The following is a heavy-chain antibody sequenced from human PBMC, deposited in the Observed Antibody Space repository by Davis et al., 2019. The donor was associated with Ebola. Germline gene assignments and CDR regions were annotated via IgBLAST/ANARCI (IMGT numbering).Heavy chain of an antibody. V-gene: IGHV3-7*01. CDR2: IKQDGSEK. CDR3: ARDLRAG. CDR1: GFTFSSYW. J-gene: IGHJ4*02. Sequence: GGSLRLSCVASGFTFSSYWMSWVRQAPGKGLEWVANIKQDGSEKYYVDSVKGRFTISRDNAKNSLYLQMNSLRAEDTAVYYCARDLRAGWGQGTLVTVSS.